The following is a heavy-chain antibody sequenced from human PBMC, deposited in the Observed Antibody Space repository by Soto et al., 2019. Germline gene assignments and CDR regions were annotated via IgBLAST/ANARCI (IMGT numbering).Heavy chain of an antibody. J-gene: IGHJ3*02. V-gene: IGHV3-23*01. D-gene: IGHD6-19*01. CDR2: ISGSGGST. CDR1: GFTFSSYA. Sequence: GGSLRLSCAASGFTFSSYAMSWVRQAPGKGLEWVSAISGSGGSTYYADSVKGRFTISRDNSKNTLYLQMNSLRAEDTAVYYCASREGSGWYFNAFDIWGQGTMVTVSS. CDR3: ASREGSGWYFNAFDI.